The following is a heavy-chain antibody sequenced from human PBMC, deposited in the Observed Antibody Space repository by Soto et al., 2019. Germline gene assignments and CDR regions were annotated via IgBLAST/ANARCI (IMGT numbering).Heavy chain of an antibody. V-gene: IGHV5-51*01. D-gene: IGHD3-3*01. Sequence: PGEPLKISCKGSGDSFTNYWIGWVSQMPGKGLEWMGIIYPGDSDTRYTPSFQGQVTISADKSISTAYLQWSSLKASDTAIYYCARHRNNDFWNDAAADAFDIWGQGTMVTVSS. CDR1: GDSFTNYW. J-gene: IGHJ3*02. CDR3: ARHRNNDFWNDAAADAFDI. CDR2: IYPGDSDT.